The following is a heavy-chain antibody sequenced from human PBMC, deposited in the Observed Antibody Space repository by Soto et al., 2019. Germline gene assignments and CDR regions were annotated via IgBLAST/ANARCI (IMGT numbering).Heavy chain of an antibody. CDR1: GYTFTSYY. Sequence: ASVKVSCKASGYTFTSYYMHWARQAPGQGLEWMGIINPSGGSTIYAQNLQGRVTITRDTSTSTVYMELSSLRSEDTAVYYCARDRGTIVGTTTYWFDPWGQGTLVTVSS. D-gene: IGHD1-26*01. CDR2: INPSGGST. CDR3: ARDRGTIVGTTTYWFDP. J-gene: IGHJ5*02. V-gene: IGHV1-46*01.